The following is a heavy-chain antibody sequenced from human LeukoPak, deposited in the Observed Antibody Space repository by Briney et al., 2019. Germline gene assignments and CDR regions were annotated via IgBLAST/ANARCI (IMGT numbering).Heavy chain of an antibody. D-gene: IGHD1-14*01. J-gene: IGHJ6*03. CDR3: ARKPGGYYYYYMDV. V-gene: IGHV4-34*01. CDR1: GGSFSGYY. CDR2: INHSGST. Sequence: SETLSLTXAVYGGSFSGYYWSWIRQPPGKGLEWIGEINHSGSTNYNPSLKSRVTISVDTSKNQFSLKLSSVTAADTAVYYCARKPGGYYYYYMDVWGKGTTVTVSS.